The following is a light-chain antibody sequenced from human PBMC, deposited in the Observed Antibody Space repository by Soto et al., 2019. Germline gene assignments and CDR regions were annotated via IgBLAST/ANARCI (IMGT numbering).Light chain of an antibody. V-gene: IGKV1-39*01. Sequence: DIQMTQSPSSLSASVGDRVTITCRASQSISWYLNWYQQKPGKAPKLLIYTASSLQSGVPSRFSGSGSGTDXXLTITSLQPEDFATYYCQQSFSTLWTFGQGTKVEIK. CDR3: QQSFSTLWT. J-gene: IGKJ1*01. CDR1: QSISWY. CDR2: TAS.